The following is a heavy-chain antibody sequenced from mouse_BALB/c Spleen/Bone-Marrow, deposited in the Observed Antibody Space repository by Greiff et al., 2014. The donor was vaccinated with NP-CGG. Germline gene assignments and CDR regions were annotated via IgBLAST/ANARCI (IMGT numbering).Heavy chain of an antibody. CDR1: GYTFSSYW. V-gene: IGHV1-9*01. CDR3: AGGGVRGGYWYFDV. CDR2: ILPGSGST. J-gene: IGHJ1*01. D-gene: IGHD2-14*01. Sequence: QVQLQQPGAELMKPGASVKISCKATGYTFSSYWIEWVKQRPGHGLEWIGEILPGSGSTNYNEKFKGKPTFTADTSSNTAYMQLSSVTSEDSAVYYGAGGGVRGGYWYFDVWGAGTTVTVSS.